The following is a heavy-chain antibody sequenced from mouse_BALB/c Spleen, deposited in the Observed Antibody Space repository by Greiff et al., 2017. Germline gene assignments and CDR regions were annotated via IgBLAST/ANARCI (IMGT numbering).Heavy chain of an antibody. V-gene: IGHV5-17*02. Sequence: EVMLVESGGGLVQPGGSRKLSCAASGFTFSSFGMHWVRQAPEKGLEWVAYISSGSSTIYYADTVKGRFTISRDNPKNTLFLQMTSLRSEDTAMYYCARWGVITGAWFAYWGQGTLVTVSA. CDR2: ISSGSSTI. CDR1: GFTFSSFG. CDR3: ARWGVITGAWFAY. D-gene: IGHD2-4*01. J-gene: IGHJ3*01.